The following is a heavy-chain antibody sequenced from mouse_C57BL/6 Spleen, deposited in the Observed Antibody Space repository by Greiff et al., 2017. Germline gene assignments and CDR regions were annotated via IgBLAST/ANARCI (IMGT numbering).Heavy chain of an antibody. J-gene: IGHJ2*01. D-gene: IGHD2-2*01. Sequence: QVQLKQSGPELVKPGASVKLSCKASGYTFTSYDINWVKQRPGQGLAWIGWIYPRDGSTKYNEKFKGKATLTVDTSSSTAYMELHSLTSEDSAVYFCARREYGYDYYFDYWGQGTTLTVSS. CDR3: ARREYGYDYYFDY. CDR1: GYTFTSYD. V-gene: IGHV1-85*01. CDR2: IYPRDGST.